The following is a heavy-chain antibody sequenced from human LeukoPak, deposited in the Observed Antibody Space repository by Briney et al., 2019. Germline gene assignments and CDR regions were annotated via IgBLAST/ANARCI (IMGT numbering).Heavy chain of an antibody. CDR2: IGGSSGST. CDR1: GFTFTGFA. J-gene: IGHJ6*03. Sequence: PGGSLRLSCAASGFTFTGFAMSWVRQAPGKGPEWVSRIGGSSGSTHYADSVKGRFTISRDNSKKTLYLQMNSLRADDTAVYYCAKMKGPGLYYHYSMDVWGKGTTVIVSS. CDR3: AKMKGPGLYYHYSMDV. V-gene: IGHV3-23*01.